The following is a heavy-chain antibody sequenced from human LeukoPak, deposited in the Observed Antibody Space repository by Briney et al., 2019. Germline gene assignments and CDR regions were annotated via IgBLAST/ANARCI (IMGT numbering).Heavy chain of an antibody. CDR1: GFTFSSYE. D-gene: IGHD3-22*01. V-gene: IGHV3-23*01. CDR2: ISNSDDST. CDR3: AKDRPQGGIVVVHYFDY. J-gene: IGHJ4*02. Sequence: PGGSLRLSCAASGFTFSSYEMNWVRQAPGKGLEWVSTISNSDDSTYYADSVKGRFTISRDNSENTLYLQMNSLRAEDTAVYYCAKDRPQGGIVVVHYFDYWGQGTLVTVSS.